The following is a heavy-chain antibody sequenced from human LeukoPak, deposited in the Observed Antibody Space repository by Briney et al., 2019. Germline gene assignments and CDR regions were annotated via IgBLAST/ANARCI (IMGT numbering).Heavy chain of an antibody. Sequence: SETLSLTCTVSGGSISSYYWSWIRQPPGKGLEWIGYIYYSGSTNYNPSLKSRVTISVDKSKNQFSLKLSSVTAADTAVYYCATPGGYYYGMDVWGQGTTVTVSS. CDR1: GGSISSYY. J-gene: IGHJ6*02. CDR3: ATPGGYYYGMDV. CDR2: IYYSGST. D-gene: IGHD3-10*01. V-gene: IGHV4-59*12.